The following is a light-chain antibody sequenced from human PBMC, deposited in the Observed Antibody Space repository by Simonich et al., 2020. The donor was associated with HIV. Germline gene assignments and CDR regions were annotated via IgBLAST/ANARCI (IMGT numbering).Light chain of an antibody. CDR1: QSVLYSSNNRNS. Sequence: DVVMTQSPDSLAVSLGERATIHCKSSQSVLYSSNNRNSLAWYQQKPGQPPKMLIYCVDTRDSGVPDRLSGSGSGTDFTLTISSLQAEDVAVYYCQQYYSTPPITFGGGTKVEIK. J-gene: IGKJ4*01. CDR3: QQYYSTPPIT. CDR2: CVD. V-gene: IGKV4-1*01.